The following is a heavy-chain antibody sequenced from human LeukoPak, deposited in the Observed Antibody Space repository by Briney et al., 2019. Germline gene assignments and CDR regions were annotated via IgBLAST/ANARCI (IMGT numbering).Heavy chain of an antibody. CDR1: GYTFTSYD. J-gene: IGHJ4*02. V-gene: IGHV1-8*01. Sequence: ASVKVSCKASGYTFTSYDINWVRQATGQGLEWMGWMNPNSGNTGYAQKFQGRVTMTRNTSISTAYMELSSLRSEDTAVYYCARGGYCSSTSCQLIDYWGQGTLVIVSS. CDR2: MNPNSGNT. D-gene: IGHD2-2*01. CDR3: ARGGYCSSTSCQLIDY.